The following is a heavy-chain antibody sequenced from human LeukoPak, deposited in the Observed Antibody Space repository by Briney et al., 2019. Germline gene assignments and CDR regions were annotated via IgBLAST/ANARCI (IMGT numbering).Heavy chain of an antibody. D-gene: IGHD5-18*01. V-gene: IGHV1-2*06. J-gene: IGHJ4*02. CDR3: ARENRGYSYGSIDY. CDR2: INPNSGGT. Sequence: ASVKVSCKASGYTFTGYYMHWVRQAPGQGLEWMGRINPNSGGTNYAQMFQGRVTMTRDTSISTAYMELSRLRSDDTAVYYCARENRGYSYGSIDYWGQGTLVTVSS. CDR1: GYTFTGYY.